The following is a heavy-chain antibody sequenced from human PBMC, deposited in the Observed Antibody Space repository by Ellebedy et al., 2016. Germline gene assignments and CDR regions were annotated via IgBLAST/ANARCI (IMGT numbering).Heavy chain of an antibody. Sequence: GGSLRLSCAASGFTFSSYSMNWVRQAPGKGLEWLSSISSSSSYIYYADSVKGRFTISRDNAKNSLYLQMNSLRAEDTAVYYCASDYFGSGSYLDWGQGTLVTVSS. J-gene: IGHJ4*02. CDR2: ISSSSSYI. CDR1: GFTFSSYS. CDR3: ASDYFGSGSYLD. D-gene: IGHD3-10*01. V-gene: IGHV3-21*01.